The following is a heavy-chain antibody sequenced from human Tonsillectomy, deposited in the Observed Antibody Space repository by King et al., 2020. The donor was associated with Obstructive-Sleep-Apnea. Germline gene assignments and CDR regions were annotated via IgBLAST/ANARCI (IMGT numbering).Heavy chain of an antibody. V-gene: IGHV2-5*01. J-gene: IGHJ3*01. D-gene: IGHD3-10*01. CDR1: GFSLTTGGVG. Sequence: TLKESGPTLVKPTQTLTLTCSFSGFSLTTGGVGVGWIRQPPGKALEWLALIYWNDDKRYSPSLKTRLTITKDTSKNQVVLTMTNMDPVDTATYHCAHLCIPLDYDGSGVSDAFDVWGQGTVVTVSS. CDR2: IYWNDDK. CDR3: AHLCIPLDYDGSGVSDAFDV.